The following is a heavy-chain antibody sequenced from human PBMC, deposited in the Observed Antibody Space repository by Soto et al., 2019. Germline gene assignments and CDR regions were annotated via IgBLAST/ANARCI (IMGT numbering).Heavy chain of an antibody. V-gene: IGHV1-2*04. CDR3: ARSTNYYYYGMDV. J-gene: IGHJ6*02. CDR2: INPNSGGT. Sequence: GXSVKVSCKASGYTFTGYYMHWVRQAPGQGLEWMGWINPNSGGTNYAQKFQGWVTMTRDTSISTAYMELSRLRSDDTAVYYCARSTNYYYYGMDVWGQGTTVTVSS. D-gene: IGHD2-8*01. CDR1: GYTFTGYY.